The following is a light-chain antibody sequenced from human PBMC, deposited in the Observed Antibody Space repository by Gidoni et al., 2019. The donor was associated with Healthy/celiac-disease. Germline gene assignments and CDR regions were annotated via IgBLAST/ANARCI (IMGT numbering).Light chain of an antibody. CDR2: GAS. Sequence: DIVLTQSPGTLSLSPGERATLSCRASQSVSSSYLAWYQQKPGQAPRLLIYGASSRATGIPDRFSGSGSVTDFTLTISRLEPEDFAVYYCQQYGSSLTWTFGQGTKVEIK. V-gene: IGKV3-20*01. CDR3: QQYGSSLTWT. CDR1: QSVSSSY. J-gene: IGKJ1*01.